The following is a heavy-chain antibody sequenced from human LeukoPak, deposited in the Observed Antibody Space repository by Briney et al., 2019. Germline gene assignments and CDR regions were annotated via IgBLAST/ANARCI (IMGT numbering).Heavy chain of an antibody. Sequence: GASAKVSCKASGYTFTSYAMHWVRQAPGQRLEWMGWINAGNGNTKYSQKFQGRVTITRDTSASTAYMELSSLRSEDTAVYYCATLRYDFWSGYRFDPWGQGTLVTVSS. V-gene: IGHV1-3*01. CDR3: ATLRYDFWSGYRFDP. J-gene: IGHJ5*02. CDR2: INAGNGNT. D-gene: IGHD3-3*01. CDR1: GYTFTSYA.